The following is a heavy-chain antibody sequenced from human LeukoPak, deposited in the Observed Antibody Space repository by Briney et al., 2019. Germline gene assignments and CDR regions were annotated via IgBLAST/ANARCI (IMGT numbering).Heavy chain of an antibody. V-gene: IGHV4-30-2*01. CDR2: IYHSGST. J-gene: IGHJ4*02. D-gene: IGHD3-3*01. Sequence: SETLSLTCAVSGGSISSGGYSWSWIRQPPGKGLEWIGYIYHSGSTYYNPSLKSRVTISVDRSKNQFSLKLSSVTAADTAVYYCARAPWGRSDFWSGHPYYFGYWGQGTLVTVSS. CDR1: GGSISSGGYS. CDR3: ARAPWGRSDFWSGHPYYFGY.